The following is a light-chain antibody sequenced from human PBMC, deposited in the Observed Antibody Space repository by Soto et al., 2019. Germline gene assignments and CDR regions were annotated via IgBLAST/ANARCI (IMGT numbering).Light chain of an antibody. CDR3: CSYAGSSTYV. CDR2: EVS. Sequence: QSVLTQPASVSGSPGQWITISCTGISSDVGSYNLVSWYQQHPGKAPKLMIYEVSKRPSGVSNRFSGSKSGITASLTISGLQAEDEADYYCCSYAGSSTYVFGTGTKVTVL. V-gene: IGLV2-23*02. CDR1: SSDVGSYNL. J-gene: IGLJ1*01.